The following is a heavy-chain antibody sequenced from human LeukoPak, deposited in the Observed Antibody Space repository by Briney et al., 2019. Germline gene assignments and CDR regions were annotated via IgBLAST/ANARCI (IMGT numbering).Heavy chain of an antibody. CDR1: GYTFTGYY. V-gene: IGHV1-2*02. J-gene: IGHJ4*02. Sequence: ASMKVSCKASGYTFTGYYMHWVRQAPGQGLEWMGWINPNSGDTIYAQKFQGRVTMTRDTSISTAYMELSRLRSDDTAVYYCAREEGFCRSTSCSAPFDYWGQGTLVTVSS. CDR3: AREEGFCRSTSCSAPFDY. D-gene: IGHD2-2*01. CDR2: INPNSGDT.